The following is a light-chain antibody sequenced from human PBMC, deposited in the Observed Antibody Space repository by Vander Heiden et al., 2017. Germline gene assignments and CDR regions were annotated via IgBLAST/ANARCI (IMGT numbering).Light chain of an antibody. Sequence: DIVMTQSPHSLAVSLGPSATTACESSQILLYIPIKEYLAWYQQIPGQPPKLLITWASTRESGVPDRFSDSGSGTDFTLTINGLQTEDVGVYYCRQNFHTPNTFGQGTRLEI. CDR3: RQNFHTPNT. J-gene: IGKJ2*01. CDR2: WAS. CDR1: QILLYIPIKEY. V-gene: IGKV4-1*01.